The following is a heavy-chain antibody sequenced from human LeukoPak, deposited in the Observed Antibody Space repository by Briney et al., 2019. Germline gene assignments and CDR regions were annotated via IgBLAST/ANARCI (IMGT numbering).Heavy chain of an antibody. D-gene: IGHD4-11*01. CDR2: IYTSGST. Sequence: PSETLSLTCTVSGDSTSSYYWNWIRQPAGKGLEWIGRIYTSGSTNYNPSLKSRVTMSVDTSKNHFSLRLSSVTAADTAVYYCARDSGLQPRSFDIWGQGTMVTVSS. CDR3: ARDSGLQPRSFDI. CDR1: GDSTSSYY. V-gene: IGHV4-4*07. J-gene: IGHJ3*02.